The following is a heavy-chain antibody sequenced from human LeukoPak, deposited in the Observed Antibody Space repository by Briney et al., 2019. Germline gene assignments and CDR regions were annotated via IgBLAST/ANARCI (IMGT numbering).Heavy chain of an antibody. Sequence: GGSLRLSCAASGFTFSSYWMSWVRQAPGKGLEWVANIKQDGSEKYYVDSVKGRFTISRDNAKNSLYLQMSSLRADDTAVYYCAKGLGDFGRTGGFDIWGQGTVVTVSS. CDR1: GFTFSSYW. J-gene: IGHJ3*02. V-gene: IGHV3-7*03. D-gene: IGHD2-21*02. CDR2: IKQDGSEK. CDR3: AKGLGDFGRTGGFDI.